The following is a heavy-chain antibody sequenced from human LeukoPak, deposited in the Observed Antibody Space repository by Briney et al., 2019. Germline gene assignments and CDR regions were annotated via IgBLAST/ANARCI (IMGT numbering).Heavy chain of an antibody. D-gene: IGHD2/OR15-2a*01. Sequence: SVKVSCKASGGTFGNSAISWVRQAPGQGLEWMGWILPILGVANYAQKFQDRATITADRSTATAYMEVSSLRSDDTAIYYCTRGFNARMDYWGQGTLVTVSS. CDR3: TRGFNARMDY. CDR2: ILPILGVA. V-gene: IGHV1-69*10. CDR1: GGTFGNSA. J-gene: IGHJ4*02.